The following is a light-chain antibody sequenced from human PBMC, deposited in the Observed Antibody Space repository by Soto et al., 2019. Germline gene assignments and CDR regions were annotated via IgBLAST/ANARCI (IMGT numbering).Light chain of an antibody. CDR1: QSVLYSSNNKNY. V-gene: IGKV4-1*01. CDR2: WAS. Sequence: DIVMTQSPDSLAVSLGERATINCKSSQSVLYSSNNKNYLAWYQQRPGQPPNLRIYWASTRESGVPDRFSGSGSGTDFTLTITSLQAEDVAVYYCQQYESTPPTFGQGTKLEIK. CDR3: QQYESTPPT. J-gene: IGKJ2*01.